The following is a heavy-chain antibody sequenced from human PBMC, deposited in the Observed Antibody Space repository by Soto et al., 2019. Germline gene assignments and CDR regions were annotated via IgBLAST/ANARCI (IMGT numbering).Heavy chain of an antibody. Sequence: ETLSLTCTVSGGSISSYYWSWIRQPPGKGLEWIGYIYYSGSTNYNPSLKSRVTISVDTSKNQFSLKLSSVTAADTAVYYCARMDYRGDWFDPWGQGTLVTVSS. CDR1: GGSISSYY. D-gene: IGHD3-16*01. V-gene: IGHV4-59*01. CDR2: IYYSGST. CDR3: ARMDYRGDWFDP. J-gene: IGHJ5*02.